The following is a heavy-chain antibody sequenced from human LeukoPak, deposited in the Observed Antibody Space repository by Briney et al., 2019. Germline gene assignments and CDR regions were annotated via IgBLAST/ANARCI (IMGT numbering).Heavy chain of an antibody. D-gene: IGHD3-22*01. CDR3: ARDQWPDYYDSSGYPTPGY. V-gene: IGHV3-11*01. J-gene: IGHJ4*02. CDR2: ISSSGSTI. Sequence: GGSLRLSCAASGFTFSDYYMSWIRQAPGKGLEWVSYISSSGSTIYYADSVKGRFTISRDNAKNSLYLKMNSLRAEDTAVYYCARDQWPDYYDSSGYPTPGYWGQGTLVTVSS. CDR1: GFTFSDYY.